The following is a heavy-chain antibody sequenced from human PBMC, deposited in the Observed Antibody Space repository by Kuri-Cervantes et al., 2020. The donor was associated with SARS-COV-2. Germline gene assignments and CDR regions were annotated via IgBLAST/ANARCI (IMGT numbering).Heavy chain of an antibody. D-gene: IGHD3-3*01. V-gene: IGHV4-61*08. CDR2: IYYSGST. J-gene: IGHJ3*02. Sequence: GSLRLSCTVSGGSISSGEYYWSWIRQPPGKGLEWIGYIYYSGSTYYNPSLKSRVTISVDTSKNQFSLKLSSVTAADTAVYYCARGTHYIPLIFGVVWGAFDIWGQGTMVTVSS. CDR1: GGSISSGEYY. CDR3: ARGTHYIPLIFGVVWGAFDI.